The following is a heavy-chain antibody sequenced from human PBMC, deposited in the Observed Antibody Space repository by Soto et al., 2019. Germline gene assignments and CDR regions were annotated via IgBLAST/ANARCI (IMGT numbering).Heavy chain of an antibody. V-gene: IGHV4-31*03. Sequence: SETMSLPCTVSGGSISGGGYYWSWIRQHPGKGLEWIGYIYYSGSTYYNPSLKSRVTISVDTSKNQFSLKLSSVTAADTAVYYCARDRHGGKPGYWGQGTLVTVSS. J-gene: IGHJ4*02. D-gene: IGHD4-17*01. CDR2: IYYSGST. CDR1: GGSISGGGYY. CDR3: ARDRHGGKPGY.